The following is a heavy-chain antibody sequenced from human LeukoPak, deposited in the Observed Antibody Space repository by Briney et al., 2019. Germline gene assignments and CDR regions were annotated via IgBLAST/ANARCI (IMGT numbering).Heavy chain of an antibody. J-gene: IGHJ3*02. CDR2: IYYSGST. CDR3: ARCPRAAFDI. CDR1: GGSNSSYY. Sequence: PSETLSLTCTVSGGSNSSYYWSWIRQPPGKGLEWIGYIYYSGSTNYDPSLKSRVTISVDTSKNQFSLKLSSVTAADTAVYYCARCPRAAFDIWGQGTMVTVSS. V-gene: IGHV4-59*01.